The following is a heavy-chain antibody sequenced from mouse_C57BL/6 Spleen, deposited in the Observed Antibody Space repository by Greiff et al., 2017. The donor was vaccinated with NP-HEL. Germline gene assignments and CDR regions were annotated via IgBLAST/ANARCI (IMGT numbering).Heavy chain of an antibody. CDR3: ARDGSNWYYFDY. CDR1: GYTFTDYY. J-gene: IGHJ2*01. V-gene: IGHV1-19*01. CDR2: INPNNGGT. D-gene: IGHD1-1*01. Sequence: VQLQQSGPALVKPGASVKMSCKASGYTFTDYYMNWLKQSHGTSLEWIGIINPNNGGTSYNQKFKGKATLTVDKSSNTAYMELNSLTSEDSAVYYCARDGSNWYYFDYWGQGTTLTVSS.